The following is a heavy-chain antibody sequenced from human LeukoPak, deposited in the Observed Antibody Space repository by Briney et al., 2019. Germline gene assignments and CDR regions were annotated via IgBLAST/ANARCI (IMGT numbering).Heavy chain of an antibody. J-gene: IGHJ4*02. CDR3: VKLPAYYYDSSGYGGGY. Sequence: QTGGSLRLSCSASGFTFSSYAMHWVRQAPGKGLEYVSAISSNGGSTYYADSVKGRFTISRDNSKNTLYLQMSSLRAEDTAVYYCVKLPAYYYDSSGYGGGYWGQGTLVTVSS. CDR1: GFTFSSYA. V-gene: IGHV3-64D*09. D-gene: IGHD3-22*01. CDR2: ISSNGGST.